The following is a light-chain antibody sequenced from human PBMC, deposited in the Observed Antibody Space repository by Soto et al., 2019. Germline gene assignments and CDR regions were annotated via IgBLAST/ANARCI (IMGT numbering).Light chain of an antibody. CDR2: DAS. CDR1: QSGGGHC. V-gene: IGKV3-20*01. Sequence: EVVLTQSPGTLSLSPGERATLSCRASQSGGGHCLAWGQREPGQAPRSPIYDASSRPADIPDRFSGSGSGTDFTLSIRRLEAEDFAVYFCRQYGSSPVTFGQGTKV. CDR3: RQYGSSPVT. J-gene: IGKJ1*01.